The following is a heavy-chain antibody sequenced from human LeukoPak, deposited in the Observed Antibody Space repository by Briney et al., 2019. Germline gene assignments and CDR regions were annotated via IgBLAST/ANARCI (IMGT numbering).Heavy chain of an antibody. Sequence: PSETLSLTCTVSGGSISSYYWSWIRQPPGKGLEWIGYIYYSGSTNYNPSLKSRVTISVDTSKNQFSLKLSSVTAADTAVYYCASSRGGYYPSGWYFDLWGRGTLVTVSS. J-gene: IGHJ2*01. CDR1: GGSISSYY. V-gene: IGHV4-59*01. CDR2: IYYSGST. D-gene: IGHD1-26*01. CDR3: ASSRGGYYPSGWYFDL.